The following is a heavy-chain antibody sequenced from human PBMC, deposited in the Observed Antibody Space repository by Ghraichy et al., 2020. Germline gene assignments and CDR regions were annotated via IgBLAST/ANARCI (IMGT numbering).Heavy chain of an antibody. CDR1: GFTFSSYW. V-gene: IGHV3-74*01. CDR2: ISSDGST. D-gene: IGHD1-14*01. Sequence: LSLTCAASGFTFSSYWMHWVRQAPGKGLVWVSRISSDGSTSYADSVKGRFTISRDNAKDTLYLQMNSLRAEDTAVYYFARAVPAGLADYWGQGTLVTVSS. CDR3: ARAVPAGLADY. J-gene: IGHJ4*02.